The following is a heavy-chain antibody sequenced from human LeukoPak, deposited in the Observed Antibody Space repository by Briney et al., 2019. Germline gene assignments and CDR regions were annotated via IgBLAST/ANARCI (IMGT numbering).Heavy chain of an antibody. CDR2: ISWNSGSI. J-gene: IGHJ3*02. CDR1: GFTFDDYA. D-gene: IGHD6-19*01. CDR3: AKDIRGIAVAGASGGAFDI. Sequence: GGSLRLSCAASGFTFDDYAMRWGRPAPREGLEGVSGISWNSGSIGYADSVKGRFTISRDNAKNSLYLQMNSLRAEDTALYYCAKDIRGIAVAGASGGAFDIWGQGTMVTVSS. V-gene: IGHV3-9*01.